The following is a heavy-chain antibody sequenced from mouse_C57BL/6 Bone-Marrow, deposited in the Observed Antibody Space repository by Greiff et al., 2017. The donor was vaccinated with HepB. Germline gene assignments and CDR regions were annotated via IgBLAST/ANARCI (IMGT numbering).Heavy chain of an antibody. CDR2: IYPGDGDT. Sequence: VQLQESGPELVKPGASVKISCKASGYAFSSSWMNWVKQRPGKGLEWIGRIYPGDGDTNYNGKFKGKATLTADKSSSTAYMQLSSLTSEDSAVYFCARSFYPNNYFDYWGQGTTLTVSS. J-gene: IGHJ2*01. V-gene: IGHV1-82*01. CDR1: GYAFSSSW. D-gene: IGHD2-1*01. CDR3: ARSFYPNNYFDY.